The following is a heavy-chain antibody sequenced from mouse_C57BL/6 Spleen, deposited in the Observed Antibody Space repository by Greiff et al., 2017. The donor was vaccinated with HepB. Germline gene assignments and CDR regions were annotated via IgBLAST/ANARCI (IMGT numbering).Heavy chain of an antibody. J-gene: IGHJ4*01. D-gene: IGHD1-1*01. CDR3: AREMTTVVAHYYAMDY. V-gene: IGHV1-64*01. CDR2: IHPNSGST. Sequence: VQLQQPGAELVKPGASVKLSCKASGYTFTSYWMHWVKQRPGQGLEWIGMIHPNSGSTNYNEKFKSKAKLTVDTSSSTAYMQLSSLTSEDSAVEYCAREMTTVVAHYYAMDYWGQGTTLTVSS. CDR1: GYTFTSYW.